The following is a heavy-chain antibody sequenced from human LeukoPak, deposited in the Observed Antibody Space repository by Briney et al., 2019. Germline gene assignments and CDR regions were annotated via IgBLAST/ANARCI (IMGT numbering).Heavy chain of an antibody. D-gene: IGHD3-16*01. CDR1: GFTFSTYG. V-gene: IGHV3-23*01. Sequence: PGGSLRLSCAASGFTFSTYGMMWVRQAPGKGLEWVSSISYSGSSTYYADSVRGRFTFSRDNSKNTLDLQMNSLRAEDTAIYYCAKHIRHLGNYQYYMDVWGKGTTVTVSS. CDR3: AKHIRHLGNYQYYMDV. CDR2: ISYSGSST. J-gene: IGHJ6*03.